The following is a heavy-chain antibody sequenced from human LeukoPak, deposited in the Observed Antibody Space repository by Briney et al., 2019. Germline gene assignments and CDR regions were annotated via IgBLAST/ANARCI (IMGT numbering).Heavy chain of an antibody. J-gene: IGHJ5*02. CDR2: INHSGST. D-gene: IGHD6-19*01. CDR3: ARGSSSKYSSGWYGRIDP. CDR1: GGSFSGSY. V-gene: IGHV4-34*01. Sequence: SETLSLTCAVYGGSFSGSYWSWIRQPPGKGLEWIGEINHSGSTNYNPSLKSRVTISVDTSKNQFSLKLSSVTAADTAVYYCARGSSSKYSSGWYGRIDPWGQGTLVTVSS.